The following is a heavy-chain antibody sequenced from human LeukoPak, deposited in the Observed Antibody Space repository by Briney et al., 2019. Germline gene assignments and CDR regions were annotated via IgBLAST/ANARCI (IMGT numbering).Heavy chain of an antibody. V-gene: IGHV3-33*01. Sequence: ARSLRLSCAAYGFTFSSYGRHWVRQAPGKGLEWVADIWYDGSNKYYADSVRGRITISRDNSKNTLYLQMNSLRAEETAVYYCARGYYYDSSGYYYDYWGQGTLVTVSS. CDR1: GFTFSSYG. J-gene: IGHJ4*02. CDR3: ARGYYYDSSGYYYDY. D-gene: IGHD3-22*01. CDR2: IWYDGSNK.